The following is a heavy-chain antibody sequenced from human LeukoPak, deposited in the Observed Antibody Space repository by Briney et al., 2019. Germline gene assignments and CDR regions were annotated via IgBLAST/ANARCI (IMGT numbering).Heavy chain of an antibody. J-gene: IGHJ3*02. D-gene: IGHD2-15*01. Sequence: GESLKISCKGSGYIFISYWIGWVRQMPGKGLEWMGMIYPGNSKARYSPSLQGQVTISADKSISTAYLQWSRLKASDTAMYYCASRYCSGGSCYSDDPFDIWGQGTMVTVSS. V-gene: IGHV5-51*01. CDR1: GYIFISYW. CDR3: ASRYCSGGSCYSDDPFDI. CDR2: IYPGNSKA.